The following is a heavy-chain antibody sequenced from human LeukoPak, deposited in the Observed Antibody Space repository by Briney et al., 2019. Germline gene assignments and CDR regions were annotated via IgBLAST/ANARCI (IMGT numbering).Heavy chain of an antibody. V-gene: IGHV3-9*01. Sequence: GRSLRLFCAASGFTFDDYAMHWVRQAPGKGLEWVSGINWNSGSIGYADSVKGRFTISRENAKNSLYLQMNSLRAEDTALYYCAKGRGYSYGYLADYWGQGTLVTVSS. CDR1: GFTFDDYA. D-gene: IGHD5-18*01. CDR3: AKGRGYSYGYLADY. CDR2: INWNSGSI. J-gene: IGHJ4*02.